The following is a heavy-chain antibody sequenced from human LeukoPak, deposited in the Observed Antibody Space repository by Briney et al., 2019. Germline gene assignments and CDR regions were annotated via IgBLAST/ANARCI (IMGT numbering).Heavy chain of an antibody. CDR2: ISPYYGNT. J-gene: IGHJ3*02. V-gene: IGHV1-18*01. CDR1: GYTFTSYV. CDR3: ARDLADWSYSANAFDI. Sequence: ASVKVSCKASGYTFTSYVISWVRQAPGQGLDGMGWISPYYGNTNYAQKLQGRVHMTRDTSTSKAYMELRSLRSDDTAVYYSARDLADWSYSANAFDIWGQGTMVTVSS. D-gene: IGHD4-11*01.